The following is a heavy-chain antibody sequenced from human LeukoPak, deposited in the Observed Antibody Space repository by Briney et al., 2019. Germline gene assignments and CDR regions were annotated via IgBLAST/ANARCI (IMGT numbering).Heavy chain of an antibody. CDR3: ARQKRSGSYSSFDY. Sequence: PSETLSLTCTVSGGSISSYHWSWIRQPPGKGLEWIGYIYTSGSTNYNPSLKSRVTISVDTSKNQFSLKLSSVTAADTAVYYCARQKRSGSYSSFDYWGQGTLVTVSS. V-gene: IGHV4-4*09. D-gene: IGHD1-26*01. CDR1: GGSISSYH. J-gene: IGHJ4*02. CDR2: IYTSGST.